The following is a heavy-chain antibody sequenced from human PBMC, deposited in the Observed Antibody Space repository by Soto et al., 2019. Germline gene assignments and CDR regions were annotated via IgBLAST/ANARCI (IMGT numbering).Heavy chain of an antibody. D-gene: IGHD3-10*01. J-gene: IGHJ4*02. Sequence: QVQLVQSGAEVKKPGASVKVSCKASDKTFLSYGISWVRQGPGQGLEWMGWISPYNGNTNYAQKLQGRVTMTTDTSTSTAYMELRSLRSDDTAVYYCATQIDKFMVCRDWGQGTLVTVSS. CDR3: ATQIDKFMVCRD. CDR1: DKTFLSYG. V-gene: IGHV1-18*01. CDR2: ISPYNGNT.